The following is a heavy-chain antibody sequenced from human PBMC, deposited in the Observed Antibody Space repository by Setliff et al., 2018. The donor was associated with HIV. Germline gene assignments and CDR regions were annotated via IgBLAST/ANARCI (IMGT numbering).Heavy chain of an antibody. Sequence: PSETLSLTCTVSGGSISSYYWSSIRQPAGKGLEWIGHIYTSGSTNYNPSLKSRVTISLDRSKNQFSLKLTSMSAADTAVYYCAGESALSGQSDWGQGILVTVSS. CDR3: AGESALSGQSD. CDR2: IYTSGST. V-gene: IGHV4-4*07. J-gene: IGHJ4*02. D-gene: IGHD6-19*01. CDR1: GGSISSYY.